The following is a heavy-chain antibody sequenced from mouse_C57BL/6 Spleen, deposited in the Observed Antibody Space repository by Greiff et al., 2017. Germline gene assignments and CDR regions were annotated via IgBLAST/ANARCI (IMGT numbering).Heavy chain of an antibody. J-gene: IGHJ2*01. V-gene: IGHV1-18*01. D-gene: IGHD2-4*01. Sequence: EVQVVESGPELVKPGASVKIPCKASGYTFTDYNMDWVKQSHGKSLEWIGDINPNNGGTIYNQKFKGKATLTVDKSSSTAYMELRSLTSEDTAVYYCARSDYGSPDYWGQGTTLTVSS. CDR3: ARSDYGSPDY. CDR1: GYTFTDYN. CDR2: INPNNGGT.